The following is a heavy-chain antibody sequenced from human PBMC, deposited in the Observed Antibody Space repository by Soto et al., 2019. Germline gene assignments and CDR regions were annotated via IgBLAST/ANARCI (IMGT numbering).Heavy chain of an antibody. D-gene: IGHD3-22*01. J-gene: IGHJ4*02. V-gene: IGHV3-30*18. CDR3: AKDLDYYDSSVYGGSDFDY. CDR2: ISYDGSNK. Sequence: QVQLVESGGGVVQPGRSLRLSCAASGFTFSSYGMHWVRQAPGKGLEWVAVISYDGSNKYYADSVKGRFTISRDNSKNTLYLQMNSLRAEDTDVYYCAKDLDYYDSSVYGGSDFDYWGQGTLVTVSS. CDR1: GFTFSSYG.